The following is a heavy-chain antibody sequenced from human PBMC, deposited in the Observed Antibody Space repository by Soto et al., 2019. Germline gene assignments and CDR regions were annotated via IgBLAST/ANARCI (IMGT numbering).Heavy chain of an antibody. Sequence: GGSLRLSCAASGFTVSSNYMSWVRQAPGKGLEWVSVIYSGGSTYYADSVKGRFTISRDNSKNTLYLQMSSLRAEDTAVYYCARVSSSWFDYWGQGTLVTVSS. CDR1: GFTVSSNY. V-gene: IGHV3-66*01. D-gene: IGHD6-13*01. CDR3: ARVSSSWFDY. CDR2: IYSGGST. J-gene: IGHJ5*01.